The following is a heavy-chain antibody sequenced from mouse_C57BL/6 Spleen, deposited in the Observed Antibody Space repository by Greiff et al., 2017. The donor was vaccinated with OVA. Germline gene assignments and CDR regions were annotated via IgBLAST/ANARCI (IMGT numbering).Heavy chain of an antibody. V-gene: IGHV1-59*01. CDR2: IDPSDSYT. D-gene: IGHD1-1*01. Sequence: VQLQQPGAELVRPGTSVKLSCKASGYTFTSYWMHWVKQRPGQGLEWIGVIDPSDSYTNYNQKFKGKATLTVDTSSSTAYMQLSSLTSEDSAVYYCARVGYGSSYEAWFAYWGQGTLVTVSA. CDR3: ARVGYGSSYEAWFAY. CDR1: GYTFTSYW. J-gene: IGHJ3*01.